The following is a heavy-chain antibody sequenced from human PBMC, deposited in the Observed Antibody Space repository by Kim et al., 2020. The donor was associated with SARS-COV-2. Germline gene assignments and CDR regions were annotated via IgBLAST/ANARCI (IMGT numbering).Heavy chain of an antibody. CDR1: GGSISSTSW. J-gene: IGHJ5*02. Sequence: SETLSLTCVVSGGSISSTSWWNWVRQPPGMGLEWIGEVHHSGNTNYNASLKSRVIISIDKSKNQFSLNLSSVTAADTAVYYCARCPVYSDSFWFDPWGQGTLVTVSS. CDR3: ARCPVYSDSFWFDP. CDR2: VHHSGNT. V-gene: IGHV4-4*02. D-gene: IGHD6-13*01.